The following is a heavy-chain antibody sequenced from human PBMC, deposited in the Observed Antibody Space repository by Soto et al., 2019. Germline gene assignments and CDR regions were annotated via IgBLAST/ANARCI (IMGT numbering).Heavy chain of an antibody. CDR2: MNPDSGDT. D-gene: IGHD7-27*01. V-gene: IGHV1-8*01. Sequence: QVQLVQSGAEVKEPGASVKVSCKASGYTFTNYDINWVRQATGQGPEWMGWMNPDSGDTGYVPNFQGRVTMTRSTSISTAYMELSDLRSEDTAVYYCARSRGGTGVHFVYWGQGTLVTVSS. CDR3: ARSRGGTGVHFVY. CDR1: GYTFTNYD. J-gene: IGHJ4*02.